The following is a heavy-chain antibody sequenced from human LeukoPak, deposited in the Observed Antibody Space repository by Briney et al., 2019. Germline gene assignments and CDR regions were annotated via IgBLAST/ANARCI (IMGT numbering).Heavy chain of an antibody. Sequence: GGSLRLSCAASGFTFSSYAMTWVRQAPGKGLEWVSGIGGRGSSTYFADSVKGRFTISRDNSKNTLYLQMNSLRAEDTAVYYCAKALDTAMVTRSFASDYWGQGTLVTVSS. CDR1: GFTFSSYA. CDR3: AKALDTAMVTRSFASDY. CDR2: IGGRGSST. J-gene: IGHJ4*02. D-gene: IGHD5-18*01. V-gene: IGHV3-23*01.